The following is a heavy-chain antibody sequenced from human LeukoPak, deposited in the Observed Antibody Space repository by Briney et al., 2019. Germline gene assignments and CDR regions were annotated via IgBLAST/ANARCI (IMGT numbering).Heavy chain of an antibody. J-gene: IGHJ6*02. CDR1: GFTVSSNY. CDR2: IYSGGST. D-gene: IGHD6-13*01. V-gene: IGHV3-53*01. Sequence: GGSLRLSCAASGFTVSSNYMSWVRQAPGKGLEWVSVIYSGGSTYYADSVKGRFTISRDNSKNTLYLQMNSLRAEDTAVYYCARDLSSSWYSQSYYYGMDVWGQGTTVTVSS. CDR3: ARDLSSSWYSQSYYYGMDV.